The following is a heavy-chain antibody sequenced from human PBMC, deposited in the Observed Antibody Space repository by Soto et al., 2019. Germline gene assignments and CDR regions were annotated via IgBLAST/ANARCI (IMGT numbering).Heavy chain of an antibody. D-gene: IGHD3-22*01. CDR2: INSDGSST. CDR3: ALRASYYDSSGYFDY. Sequence: EVQLVESGGGLVQPGGSLRLSCAASGFTFSSYWMHWVRQAPGKGLVWVSRINSDGSSTSYADSVKGRFTISRDNAXXTLYLQLNSLRAEDTAVYYCALRASYYDSSGYFDYWGQGTLVTVSS. V-gene: IGHV3-74*01. CDR1: GFTFSSYW. J-gene: IGHJ4*02.